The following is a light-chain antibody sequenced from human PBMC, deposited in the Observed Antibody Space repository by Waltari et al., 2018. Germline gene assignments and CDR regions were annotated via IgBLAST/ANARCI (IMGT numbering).Light chain of an antibody. CDR3: QQYDNFPYT. CDR1: QDIRTY. V-gene: IGKV1-33*01. J-gene: IGKJ2*01. Sequence: DIQMTKSPSSLSASVGDRVTIPCQASQDIRTYLNWYQQRPGKAPKLLFYATSNLETGVPSMFSGSWFGTHFTFTISSLQPEVIATYYCQQYDNFPYTFGQGTKLGIK. CDR2: ATS.